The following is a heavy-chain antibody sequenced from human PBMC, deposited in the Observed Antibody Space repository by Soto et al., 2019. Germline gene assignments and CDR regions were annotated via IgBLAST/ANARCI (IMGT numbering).Heavy chain of an antibody. CDR1: GFTFSSYW. Sequence: GGSLRLSCAASGFTFSSYWMHWVRQAPGKGLVWVSRINSDGSSTSYADSVKGRFTISRDNAKNTLYLQMNSLRAEDTAVYYCARGSRIRLRSYGMDVRGQGTTVTVSS. CDR2: INSDGSST. D-gene: IGHD3-3*01. CDR3: ARGSRIRLRSYGMDV. V-gene: IGHV3-74*01. J-gene: IGHJ6*02.